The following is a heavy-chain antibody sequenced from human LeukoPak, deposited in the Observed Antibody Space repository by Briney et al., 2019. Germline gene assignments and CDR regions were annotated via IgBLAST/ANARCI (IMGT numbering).Heavy chain of an antibody. CDR1: GGSISSYY. D-gene: IGHD2-2*01. CDR3: ARLPQYCSSTSCYAY. V-gene: IGHV4-59*08. Sequence: PSETLSLTCTVSGGSISSYYWSWIRQPPGKGLEWIGYIYYSGSTNYNPSLKSRVTISVDTSKNQFPLKLSSVTAADTAVYYCARLPQYCSSTSCYAYWGQGTLVTVSS. CDR2: IYYSGST. J-gene: IGHJ4*02.